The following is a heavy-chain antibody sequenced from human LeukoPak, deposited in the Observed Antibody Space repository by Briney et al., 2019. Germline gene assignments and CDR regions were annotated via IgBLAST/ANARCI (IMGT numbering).Heavy chain of an antibody. Sequence: SETLSLTCAVYDGSFSGYYWSWIRQPPGKGLEWIGYIYYSGNTNYNPSLKSRVTISVDTSKNQFSLKLSSVTAADTAVYYCRVDTPFFDYWGQGTLVTVSS. V-gene: IGHV4-59*01. CDR2: IYYSGNT. CDR3: RVDTPFFDY. D-gene: IGHD5-18*01. J-gene: IGHJ4*02. CDR1: DGSFSGYY.